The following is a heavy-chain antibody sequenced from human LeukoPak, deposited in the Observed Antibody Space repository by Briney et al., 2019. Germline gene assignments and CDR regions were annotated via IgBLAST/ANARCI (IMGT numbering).Heavy chain of an antibody. CDR3: ALGALHY. J-gene: IGHJ4*02. CDR2: INEDGTEK. Sequence: GGSLRLSCAASGFTFSSYSMNWVRQAPGKGLEWVANINEDGTEKYYVDSVKGQFTISRDNAKNSLYLEMDSLRAEDSAVYYCALGALHYWSQGTLVTVSS. D-gene: IGHD1-26*01. CDR1: GFTFSSYS. V-gene: IGHV3-7*01.